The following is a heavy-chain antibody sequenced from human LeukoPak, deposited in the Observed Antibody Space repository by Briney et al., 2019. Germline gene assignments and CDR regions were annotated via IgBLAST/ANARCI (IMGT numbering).Heavy chain of an antibody. CDR3: AKGHIAVAGRSADY. J-gene: IGHJ4*02. Sequence: GGSLRLSCAASGFTFSSYGMHWVRQAPGKGLEWVAVISYDGSNKYYADSVKGRFTISRDNSKNTLYLQMNSLRAEDTAVYYCAKGHIAVAGRSADYWGQGTLVTVSS. CDR2: ISYDGSNK. CDR1: GFTFSSYG. D-gene: IGHD6-19*01. V-gene: IGHV3-30*18.